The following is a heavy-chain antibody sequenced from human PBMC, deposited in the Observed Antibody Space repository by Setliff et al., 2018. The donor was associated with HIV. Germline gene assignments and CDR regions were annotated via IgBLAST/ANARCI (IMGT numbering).Heavy chain of an antibody. V-gene: IGHV3-30*02. Sequence: GGSLRLSCAAFGFTFSNYGMHWVRQAPGKGLEWVAFLRFDGSNKSYGDSVKGRFTISRDNSKNTLYVQMNSLRAEDTAVYYCARHDVVRGAIDNWGQGTQVTVS. J-gene: IGHJ4*02. CDR3: ARHDVVRGAIDN. D-gene: IGHD3-10*01. CDR1: GFTFSNYG. CDR2: LRFDGSNK.